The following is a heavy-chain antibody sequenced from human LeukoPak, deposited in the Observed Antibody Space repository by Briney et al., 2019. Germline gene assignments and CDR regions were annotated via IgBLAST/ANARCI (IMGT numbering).Heavy chain of an antibody. Sequence: GGSLRLSCAASGFSFRNYGMHWVRQAPDKGLEWVAFIRYDGSNKYYADSVKGRFTISRDNSKNTLYLQMNSLRAEDTAVYYCAKVYGSGSYYELHYFDYWGQGTLVTVSS. J-gene: IGHJ4*02. D-gene: IGHD3-10*01. CDR3: AKVYGSGSYYELHYFDY. CDR2: IRYDGSNK. CDR1: GFSFRNYG. V-gene: IGHV3-30*02.